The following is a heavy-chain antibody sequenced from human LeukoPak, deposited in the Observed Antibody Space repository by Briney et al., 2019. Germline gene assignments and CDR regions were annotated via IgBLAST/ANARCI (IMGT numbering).Heavy chain of an antibody. V-gene: IGHV3-23*01. CDR3: AKAGDIVVVPAASYFDY. D-gene: IGHD2-2*01. CDR2: ISGSGGST. Sequence: GGSLRLSCVASGFTFSSYAMSWVRQAPGKGLEWVSAISGSGGSTYYADSVKGRFTISRDNSKNTLYLQMNSLRAEDTAVYYCAKAGDIVVVPAASYFDYWGQGTLVTVSS. CDR1: GFTFSSYA. J-gene: IGHJ4*02.